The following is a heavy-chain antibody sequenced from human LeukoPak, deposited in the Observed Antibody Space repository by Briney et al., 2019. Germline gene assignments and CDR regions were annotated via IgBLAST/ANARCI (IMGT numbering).Heavy chain of an antibody. D-gene: IGHD3-3*01. Sequence: GGSLRLSCAVSGFTFINNYMSWVRQAPGKGLEWVSVIYDGGSTYYGDSAKGRFTISRDNSKNTLYLQMNSLRAEDTAVYYCAKGGVGAPFDYWGQGTLVTVSS. CDR2: IYDGGST. J-gene: IGHJ4*02. CDR1: GFTFINNY. CDR3: AKGGVGAPFDY. V-gene: IGHV3-53*01.